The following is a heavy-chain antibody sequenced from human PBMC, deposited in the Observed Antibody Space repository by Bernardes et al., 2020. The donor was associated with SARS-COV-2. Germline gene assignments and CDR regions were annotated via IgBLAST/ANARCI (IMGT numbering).Heavy chain of an antibody. CDR2: ISGSGDIT. V-gene: IGHV3-23*01. Sequence: GGSLRLSCAASGFSFSSYAMSWVRQAPGRGLEWVSAISGSGDITYYADSVKGRFSISRDNSKNTLYLQLNGLRAGDTAVYYCAKDWGSTGFSPPLYYFDYWGQGTLVTVSS. CDR1: GFSFSSYA. J-gene: IGHJ4*02. CDR3: AKDWGSTGFSPPLYYFDY. D-gene: IGHD3-22*01.